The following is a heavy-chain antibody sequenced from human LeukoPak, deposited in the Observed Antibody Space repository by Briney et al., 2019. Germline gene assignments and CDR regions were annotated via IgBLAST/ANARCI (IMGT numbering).Heavy chain of an antibody. J-gene: IGHJ3*02. V-gene: IGHV4-39*01. CDR2: IYDSGST. CDR1: GGFTSIIAYY. D-gene: IGHD2-21*01. Sequence: PSETLSLACTVSGGFTSIIAYYWVRIRQPPGKGLEWIGNIYDSGSTHYNPSLEGRVTISVDTSKNQFSLKLNSVTAADTAVYYCATHSQAGHGRSENAIVIWGHGTMVTVSS. CDR3: ATHSQAGHGRSENAIVI.